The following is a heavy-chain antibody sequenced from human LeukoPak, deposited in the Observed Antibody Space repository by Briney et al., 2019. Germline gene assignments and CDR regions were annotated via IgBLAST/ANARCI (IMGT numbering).Heavy chain of an antibody. J-gene: IGHJ3*02. Sequence: GGSLRLSCAASGFTFSSYAMSWVRQAPGKGLEWVSAISGSGGSTYYADSVKGRFTISRDNSKDTLYLQMNSLRAEDTAVYYCAKDRLAMGDAFDIWGQGTMVTVSS. CDR2: ISGSGGST. D-gene: IGHD5-18*01. CDR3: AKDRLAMGDAFDI. CDR1: GFTFSSYA. V-gene: IGHV3-23*01.